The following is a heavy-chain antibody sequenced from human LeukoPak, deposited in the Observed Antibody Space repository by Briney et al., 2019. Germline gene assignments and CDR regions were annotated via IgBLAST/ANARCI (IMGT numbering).Heavy chain of an antibody. Sequence: PGGSLRLSCAASGFTFSSYGMSWVRQAPGKGLEWVSAISGSGGSTYYADSVKGRFTISRDNSKNTLYLQMNSLRAEDTAVYYCAKRYCSGGSCYPHYYYYYMDVWGKGTTVTISS. J-gene: IGHJ6*03. CDR2: ISGSGGST. CDR1: GFTFSSYG. V-gene: IGHV3-23*01. CDR3: AKRYCSGGSCYPHYYYYYMDV. D-gene: IGHD2-15*01.